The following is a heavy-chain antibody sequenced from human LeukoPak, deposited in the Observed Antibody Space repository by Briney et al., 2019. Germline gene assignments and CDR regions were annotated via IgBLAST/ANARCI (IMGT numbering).Heavy chain of an antibody. Sequence: SETLSLTCAVYGGSFSGYYWSWIRQPPGKGLEWIGEINHSGSTNYNPSLKSRVTISVDTSKNQFSLKLSSVTAADTAVYYCARNQFLPVAGTSHYYYGMDVWGQGTTVTVSS. CDR2: INHSGST. V-gene: IGHV4-34*01. CDR1: GGSFSGYY. CDR3: ARNQFLPVAGTSHYYYGMDV. J-gene: IGHJ6*02. D-gene: IGHD6-19*01.